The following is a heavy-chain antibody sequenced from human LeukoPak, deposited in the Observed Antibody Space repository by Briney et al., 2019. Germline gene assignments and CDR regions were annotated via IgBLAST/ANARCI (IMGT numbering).Heavy chain of an antibody. D-gene: IGHD1-26*01. CDR3: AKSTSSHYYYGMDV. CDR2: ISYDGSNK. J-gene: IGHJ6*02. Sequence: GRSLRLSCAASGFTFSSYAMHWVRQAPGKGLEWVAVISYDGSNKYYADSVKGRFTISRDNSKNTLYLQMNSLRAEDTAVYYCAKSTSSHYYYGMDVWGQGTTVTVSS. V-gene: IGHV3-30*04. CDR1: GFTFSSYA.